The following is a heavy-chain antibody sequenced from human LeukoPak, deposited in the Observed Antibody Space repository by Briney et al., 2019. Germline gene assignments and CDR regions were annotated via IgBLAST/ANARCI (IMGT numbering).Heavy chain of an antibody. CDR3: AKDLSGSGSH. V-gene: IGHV3-30*18. D-gene: IGHD3-10*01. CDR1: GFTFSSYG. CDR2: ISYDGSNK. J-gene: IGHJ4*02. Sequence: GRSLRLSCAASGFTFSSYGMHRVRQAPGKGLEWVAVISYDGSNKYYADSVKGRFTISRDNSKNTLYLQMNSLRAEDTAVYYCAKDLSGSGSHWGQGTLVTVSS.